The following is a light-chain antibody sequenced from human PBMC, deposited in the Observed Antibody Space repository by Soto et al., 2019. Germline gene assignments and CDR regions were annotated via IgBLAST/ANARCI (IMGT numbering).Light chain of an antibody. Sequence: QSALTQPASVSGSPGQSITISCTGTSSDVGSGNVVSWYQHYPGKAPQLMIYEGFKRPSGISSRFSGSKSGNTASLTISGLQAEDEADYYCCSHAGSDTYVFGTGTKVTVL. J-gene: IGLJ1*01. CDR1: SSDVGSGNV. CDR2: EGF. V-gene: IGLV2-23*01. CDR3: CSHAGSDTYV.